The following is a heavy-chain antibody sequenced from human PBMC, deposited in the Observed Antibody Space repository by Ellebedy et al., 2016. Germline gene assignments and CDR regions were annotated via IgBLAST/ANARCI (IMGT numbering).Heavy chain of an antibody. V-gene: IGHV1-69*04. CDR1: GGTFSSYA. J-gene: IGHJ3*02. CDR2: IIPILSIT. CDR3: ARAPPPRGDRSADAFDI. Sequence: ASVKVSCKASGGTFSSYAISWVRQAPGQGLEWMGRIIPILSITNYAQKLQGRVTITADKSTSTAYMELSSLRSEDTAIYYCARAPPPRGDRSADAFDIWGQGTMVTVST. D-gene: IGHD7-27*01.